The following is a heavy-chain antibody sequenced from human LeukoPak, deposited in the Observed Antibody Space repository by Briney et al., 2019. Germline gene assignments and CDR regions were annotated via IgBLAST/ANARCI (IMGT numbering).Heavy chain of an antibody. CDR1: GGSISSSSYY. Sequence: PSETLSLTCTVSGGSISSSSYYWGWIRQPPGKGLEWIGSIYYSGTTYYNPSLKSRVTISVDTSKNQFSLKLSSVTAADTAVYYCARSGYCSSTSCYPNYYGMDVWGQGTTVTVSS. D-gene: IGHD2-2*01. CDR2: IYYSGTT. J-gene: IGHJ6*02. V-gene: IGHV4-39*07. CDR3: ARSGYCSSTSCYPNYYGMDV.